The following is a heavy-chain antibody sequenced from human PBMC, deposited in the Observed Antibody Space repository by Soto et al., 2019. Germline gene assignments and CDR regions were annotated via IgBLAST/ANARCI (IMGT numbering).Heavy chain of an antibody. Sequence: QVQLVQSGAEVKKPGASVKVSCKASGYTFTSYGISWVRQAPGQGLEWMGWISAYNGNTNYAQKLQGRVTMTTDTSTSTAYMELRSLRSDDTAVYYCARDLGRELRYFDRSTYYFDYWGQGTLVTVSS. D-gene: IGHD3-9*01. CDR3: ARDLGRELRYFDRSTYYFDY. CDR2: ISAYNGNT. V-gene: IGHV1-18*01. J-gene: IGHJ4*02. CDR1: GYTFTSYG.